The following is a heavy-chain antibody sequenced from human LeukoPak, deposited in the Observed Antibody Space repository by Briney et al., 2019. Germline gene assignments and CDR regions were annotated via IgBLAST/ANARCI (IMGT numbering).Heavy chain of an antibody. CDR1: GFTFSSYA. D-gene: IGHD6-19*01. V-gene: IGHV3-23*01. J-gene: IGHJ4*02. CDR2: ISNSGGST. CDR3: AKDALRTSGWYYFDY. Sequence: GGSLRLSCAASGFTFSSYAMSWVRQAPGKGLEWVSVISNSGGSTFYADSVKGRFTISRDNSKNTLYLQMNSLRAEDTALYYCAKDALRTSGWYYFDYWGQGTLVAVSS.